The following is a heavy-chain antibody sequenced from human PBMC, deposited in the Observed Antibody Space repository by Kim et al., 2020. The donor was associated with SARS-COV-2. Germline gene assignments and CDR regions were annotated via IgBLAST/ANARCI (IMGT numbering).Heavy chain of an antibody. Sequence: GGSLRLSCAASGFTFSSYSMDWVRQAPGKGLEWVSSISSSSSYIYYADSVKGRFTISRDNAKNSLYLQMNSLRAEDTAVYYCARDPGAVVTPFDYWGQGTLVTVSS. CDR1: GFTFSSYS. J-gene: IGHJ4*02. CDR2: ISSSSSYI. CDR3: ARDPGAVVTPFDY. V-gene: IGHV3-21*01. D-gene: IGHD2-21*02.